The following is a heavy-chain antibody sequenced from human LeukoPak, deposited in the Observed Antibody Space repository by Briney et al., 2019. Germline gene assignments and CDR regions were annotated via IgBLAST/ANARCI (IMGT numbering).Heavy chain of an antibody. Sequence: SATLFPTCTFSGYSISTGFYWVRDPPPPGQGLEWVGTFYHGGSTYYNPSLKSRVTISVDTSNNQFSLKLSSVTAADTAVYYCARGRQNSGSYSDAFDIWGQGTVVTVSS. D-gene: IGHD1-26*01. CDR3: ARGRQNSGSYSDAFDI. CDR2: FYHGGST. CDR1: GYSISTGFY. J-gene: IGHJ3*02. V-gene: IGHV4-38-2*02.